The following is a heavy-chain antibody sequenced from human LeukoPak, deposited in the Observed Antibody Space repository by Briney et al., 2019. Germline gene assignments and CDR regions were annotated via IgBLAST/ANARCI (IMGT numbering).Heavy chain of an antibody. Sequence: GGSLRLSCAASGFTFSSYAMSWVRQAPGKGLEWVSAISGSGGSTYYADSVKGRFTISRDNSKNTLYLQMNSLRAEDTAVYYCAKARFFWSGYYTGEGRFDYWGQGTLVTVSS. CDR3: AKARFFWSGYYTGEGRFDY. D-gene: IGHD3-3*01. J-gene: IGHJ4*02. CDR1: GFTFSSYA. CDR2: ISGSGGST. V-gene: IGHV3-23*01.